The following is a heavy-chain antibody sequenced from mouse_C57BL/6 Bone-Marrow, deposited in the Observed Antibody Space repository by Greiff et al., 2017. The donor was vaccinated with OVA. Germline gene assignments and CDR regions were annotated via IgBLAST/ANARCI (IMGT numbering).Heavy chain of an antibody. D-gene: IGHD2-14*01. CDR3: ARVGGYFDV. CDR1: GYAFSSSW. CDR2: IYPGDGDT. Sequence: VQLQQSGPELVKPGASVKISCKASGYAFSSSWMNWVKQRPGKGLEWIGRIYPGDGDTNYTGTFKGKATLTADKSSSTAYMQLSSLTSEDSAVYFCARVGGYFDVWGTGTTVTVSS. V-gene: IGHV1-82*01. J-gene: IGHJ1*03.